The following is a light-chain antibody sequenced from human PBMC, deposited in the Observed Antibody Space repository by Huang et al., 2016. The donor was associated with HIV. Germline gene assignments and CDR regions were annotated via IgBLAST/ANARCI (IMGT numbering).Light chain of an antibody. CDR3: QQSYNIPLT. CDR1: QIIHRY. J-gene: IGKJ3*01. CDR2: GAP. Sequence: DIQMTQSPSSLSASVGDRVTITCRASQIIHRYLNWYQQKPGKAPKVLIYGAPNLQSGVPSRFSGSGFGTHFTLTISGLQPEDFGTYYCQQSYNIPLTFGPGTKVD. V-gene: IGKV1-39*01.